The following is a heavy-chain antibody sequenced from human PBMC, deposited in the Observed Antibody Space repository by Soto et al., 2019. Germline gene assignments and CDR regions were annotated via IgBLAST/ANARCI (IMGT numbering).Heavy chain of an antibody. D-gene: IGHD3-22*01. Sequence: PSETLSLTCTFSGGSISSYYWSLIRQPPGKGLEWIGYIYYSGSTNYNPSLKSRVTISVDTSKNQFSLKLSSVTAADTAVYYCARSYYDSSGYYQPFDYWGQGTLVTVSS. V-gene: IGHV4-59*08. CDR1: GGSISSYY. CDR3: ARSYYDSSGYYQPFDY. J-gene: IGHJ4*02. CDR2: IYYSGST.